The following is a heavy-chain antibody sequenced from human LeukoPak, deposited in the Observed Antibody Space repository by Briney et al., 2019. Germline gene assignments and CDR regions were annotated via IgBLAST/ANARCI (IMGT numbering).Heavy chain of an antibody. D-gene: IGHD2-2*01. Sequence: SVKVSCKASGGTFSSYAISWVRQAPGQGLEWMGGIIPIFGTANYAQKFQGRVTITADESTSTAYMELSSLRSEDMAVYYCARARVYCSSTSCSYFDYWGQGTLVTVSS. CDR3: ARARVYCSSTSCSYFDY. CDR1: GGTFSSYA. J-gene: IGHJ4*02. V-gene: IGHV1-69*13. CDR2: IIPIFGTA.